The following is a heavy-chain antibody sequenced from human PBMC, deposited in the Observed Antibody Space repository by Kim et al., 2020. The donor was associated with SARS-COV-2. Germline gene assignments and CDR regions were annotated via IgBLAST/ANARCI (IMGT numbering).Heavy chain of an antibody. Sequence: GSESYYVDSVKGRFTRSRDNAKNSLYLQMNSLRVEDTAVYYCARSVFGDNYWGQGTLVSVSS. D-gene: IGHD3-10*02. J-gene: IGHJ4*02. CDR2: GSES. V-gene: IGHV3-7*01. CDR3: ARSVFGDNY.